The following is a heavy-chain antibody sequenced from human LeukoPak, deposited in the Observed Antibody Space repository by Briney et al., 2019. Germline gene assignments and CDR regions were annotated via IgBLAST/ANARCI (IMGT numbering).Heavy chain of an antibody. J-gene: IGHJ1*01. CDR3: SCSPGIAAAGRAAYFQL. CDR2: FYYSGRT. CDR1: GVSISSTSYY. V-gene: IGHV4-39*01. D-gene: IGHD6-13*01. Sequence: PSETLSLTCTVSGVSISSTSYYWGWLRQPPGKGLEWIGSFYYSGRTYYNPSLKSRVITSVDTSKYQFSLRMSSVTAADTAVYFCSCSPGIAAAGRAAYFQLWGQGTLVTVSS.